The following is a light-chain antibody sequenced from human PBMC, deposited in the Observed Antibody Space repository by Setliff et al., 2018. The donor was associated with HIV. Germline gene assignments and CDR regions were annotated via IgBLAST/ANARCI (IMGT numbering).Light chain of an antibody. V-gene: IGLV2-14*01. CDR3: SSYISSSTL. Sequence: QSALTQPASVSGSPGQSITISCTGTSSDVGGYNFVSSYQQHPGKAPKLIIYEVSNRPSGVSNRFSGSKSGNTASLTISGLQAEDEADYYCSSYISSSTLFGTGTKVTGL. J-gene: IGLJ1*01. CDR2: EVS. CDR1: SSDVGGYNF.